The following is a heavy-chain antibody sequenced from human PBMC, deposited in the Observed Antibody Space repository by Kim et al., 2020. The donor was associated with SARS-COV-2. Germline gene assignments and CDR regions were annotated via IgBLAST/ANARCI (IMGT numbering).Heavy chain of an antibody. CDR3: ARDRQPYY. CDR2: SGST. Sequence: SGSTNHNPSRKSRVIISIDTSKNQFFLQLSSVTAADAAVYYCARDRQPYYWGQGTLVTVSS. J-gene: IGHJ4*02. D-gene: IGHD1-1*01. V-gene: IGHV4-34*01.